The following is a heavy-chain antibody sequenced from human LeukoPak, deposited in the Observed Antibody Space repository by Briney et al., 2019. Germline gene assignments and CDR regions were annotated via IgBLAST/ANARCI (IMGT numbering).Heavy chain of an antibody. CDR3: TNGSPYHSGLDV. Sequence: PGRSLKLSCTASGFNFHDYAMHWVRQAPGKGLEWVSGISFNSGSIGYADSVKGRFTVSRDNAKNSLYLQVASLRTEDSALYYCTNGSPYHSGLDVWGQGTSVTVSS. J-gene: IGHJ6*02. V-gene: IGHV3-9*01. D-gene: IGHD1-26*01. CDR2: ISFNSGSI. CDR1: GFNFHDYA.